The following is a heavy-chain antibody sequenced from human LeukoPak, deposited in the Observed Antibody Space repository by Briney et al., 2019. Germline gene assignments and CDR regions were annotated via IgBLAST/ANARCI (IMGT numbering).Heavy chain of an antibody. V-gene: IGHV3-49*04. CDR3: TRDTTPYY. Sequence: GGSLRLSCTASGFTFGDYAMTWVRQAPGKGLEWVGFIRSKAYGGTTEYAASVKGRFTISRDDSNSIAYLQMNSLKIEDTAVYYCTRDTTPYYWGQGTLVTVSS. CDR2: IRSKAYGGTT. CDR1: GFTFGDYA. J-gene: IGHJ4*02. D-gene: IGHD2-15*01.